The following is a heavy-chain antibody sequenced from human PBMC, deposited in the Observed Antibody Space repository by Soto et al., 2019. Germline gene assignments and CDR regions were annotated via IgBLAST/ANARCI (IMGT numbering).Heavy chain of an antibody. CDR2: ISGSVGST. V-gene: IGHV3-23*01. J-gene: IGHJ2*01. Sequence: KVLEWDSAISGSVGSTYYADSVKGRFTLSIANTKNTVYLQMNSLRAEDTAVDYCAKAAFIFFFQAEDGIRDL. D-gene: IGHD3-3*02. CDR3: AKAAFIFFFQAEDGIRDL.